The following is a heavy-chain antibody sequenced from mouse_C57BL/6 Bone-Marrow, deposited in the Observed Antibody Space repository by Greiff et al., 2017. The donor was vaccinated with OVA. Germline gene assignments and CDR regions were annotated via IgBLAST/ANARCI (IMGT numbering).Heavy chain of an antibody. CDR3: ARKGKLWFAY. CDR1: GYSFTGYY. J-gene: IGHJ3*01. V-gene: IGHV1-42*01. D-gene: IGHD3-3*01. CDR2: INPSTGGT. Sequence: DVKLQESGPELVKPGASVKISCKASGYSFTGYYMNWVKQSPEKSLEWIGEINPSTGGTTYNQKFKAKATLTVDKSSSTAYMQLKSLTSEDSAVYYCARKGKLWFAYWGQGTLVTVSA.